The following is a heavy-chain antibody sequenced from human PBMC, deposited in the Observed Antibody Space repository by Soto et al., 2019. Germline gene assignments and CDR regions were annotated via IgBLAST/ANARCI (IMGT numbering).Heavy chain of an antibody. Sequence: GGSLRLSCAASGFTFSSYWMHWVRQGPGKGLVWVSRVNSDESTTSYADSVKGRFTISRDNAKNTLYLQMSSLRVEDTALYYCVCFECGRTAVVTAMEANGYWGQGTLVPVSS. CDR1: GFTFSSYW. CDR3: VCFECGRTAVVTAMEANGY. J-gene: IGHJ4*02. V-gene: IGHV3-74*01. CDR2: VNSDESTT. D-gene: IGHD2-21*02.